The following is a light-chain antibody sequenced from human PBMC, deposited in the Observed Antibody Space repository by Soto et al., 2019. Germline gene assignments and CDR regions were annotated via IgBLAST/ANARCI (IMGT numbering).Light chain of an antibody. V-gene: IGLV6-57*02. Sequence: NFMLTQPHSVSESPGKTVTISCPGSSGSIASNYVQWYQQRPGSAPTTVIYEDNQRPSGVPDRFSGSIDSSSNSASLTISGLKTEDEADYYCQSYDSSTVVFGGGTKLTVL. CDR3: QSYDSSTVV. J-gene: IGLJ2*01. CDR1: SGSIASNY. CDR2: EDN.